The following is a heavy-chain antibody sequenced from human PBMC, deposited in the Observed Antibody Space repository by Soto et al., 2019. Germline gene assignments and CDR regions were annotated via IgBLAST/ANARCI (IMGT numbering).Heavy chain of an antibody. V-gene: IGHV4-34*01. CDR3: ARIRLGVGYCTNGVCPAGYYYMDV. Sequence: QVQLQQWGAGLLKPSETLSLTCAVYGGSFSGYYWSWIRQPPGKGLEWIGEINHSGSTNYNPSLKGRVPISVDNSQNQFSLKLRSVTGADSAVYYCARIRLGVGYCTNGVCPAGYYYMDVWGKGTTVTVSS. J-gene: IGHJ6*03. CDR1: GGSFSGYY. D-gene: IGHD2-8*01. CDR2: INHSGST.